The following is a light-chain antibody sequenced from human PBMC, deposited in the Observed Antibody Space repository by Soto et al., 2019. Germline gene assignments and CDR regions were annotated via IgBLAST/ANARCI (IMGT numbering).Light chain of an antibody. V-gene: IGKV1-9*01. CDR2: AAS. Sequence: ILLTQSPSSLSASVGDRVTITCRASQGISSYLAWYQQKPGKAPKLLIYAASTLQSGVPSRFSGSGSGTDFTLTISSLQPEDFATYYCQQRNSYPPFTFGPGTKVDIK. CDR1: QGISSY. J-gene: IGKJ3*01. CDR3: QQRNSYPPFT.